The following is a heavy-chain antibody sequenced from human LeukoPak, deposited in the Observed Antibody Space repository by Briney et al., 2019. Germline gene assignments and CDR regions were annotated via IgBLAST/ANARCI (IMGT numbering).Heavy chain of an antibody. J-gene: IGHJ5*02. CDR2: IYYSGST. V-gene: IGHV4-59*08. CDR1: GGSISIYY. D-gene: IGHD2-2*02. CDR3: ARRIDCSSTSCYMGGYNWFDP. Sequence: PSETLSLTCTVPGGSISIYYWSWIRQPPGKGLEWIGSIYYSGSTNYNPSLKSRVTISVDTSKNQFSLKLSSLTAADTAVYYCARRIDCSSTSCYMGGYNWFDPWGQGTLVTVSS.